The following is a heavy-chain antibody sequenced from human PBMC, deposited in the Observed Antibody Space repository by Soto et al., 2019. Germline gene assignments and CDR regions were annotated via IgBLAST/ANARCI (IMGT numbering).Heavy chain of an antibody. J-gene: IGHJ6*02. D-gene: IGHD6-13*01. V-gene: IGHV1-69*13. CDR3: ASSIAAAGTLFPGMDV. CDR1: GGTFSSYA. Sequence: SVKVSCTASGGTFSSYAISWVRQAPGQGLEWMGGIIPIFGTANYAQKFQGRVTITADESTSTAYMELSSLRSEDTAVYYCASSIAAAGTLFPGMDVWGQGTTVTVSS. CDR2: IIPIFGTA.